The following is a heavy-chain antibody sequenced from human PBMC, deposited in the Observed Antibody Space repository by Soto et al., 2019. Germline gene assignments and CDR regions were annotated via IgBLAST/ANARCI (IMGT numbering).Heavy chain of an antibody. CDR2: IYPGDSDT. D-gene: IGHD1-1*01. CDR3: ARRKLDYQAQYYYGMDV. V-gene: IGHV5-51*01. J-gene: IGHJ6*02. Sequence: GESLKISCKGSGYSFTSYWIGWVRQMPGKGLEWMGIIYPGDSDTRYSPSFQGQVTISADKSISTAYLQWSSLKASDTAMYYCARRKLDYQAQYYYGMDVWGQGTTVTVSS. CDR1: GYSFTSYW.